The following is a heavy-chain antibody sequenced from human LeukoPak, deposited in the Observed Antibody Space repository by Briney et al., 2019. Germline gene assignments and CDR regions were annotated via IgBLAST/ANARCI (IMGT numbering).Heavy chain of an antibody. D-gene: IGHD3-3*01. Sequence: GGSLRLSCAASGFTFSSYSMNWVRQAPGKGLEWVSSISSSSSYIYYADSVKGRFTISRDNAKNSLYLQMNSLRAEDTAVYYCVRGDFWSGYYTGAVWFDPWGQGTLVTVSS. J-gene: IGHJ5*02. CDR2: ISSSSSYI. V-gene: IGHV3-21*01. CDR1: GFTFSSYS. CDR3: VRGDFWSGYYTGAVWFDP.